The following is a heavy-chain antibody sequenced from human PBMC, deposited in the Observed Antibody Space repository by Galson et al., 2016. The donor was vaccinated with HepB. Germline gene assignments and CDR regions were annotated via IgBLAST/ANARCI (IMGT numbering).Heavy chain of an antibody. V-gene: IGHV2-5*02. CDR1: GFSLRSNDVE. CDR2: IYWDGEK. D-gene: IGHD5-24*01. J-gene: IGHJ2*01. Sequence: PALVKPTQTLTLTCTLSGFSLRSNDVEVAWTRQAPGKALEWLTIIYWDGEKKYIPSLRGRLTITEDTSKNQVVLTLTNVDSLDTGTYYCARRPGRGDGSAFDLWGRGTLVTVSS. CDR3: ARRPGRGDGSAFDL.